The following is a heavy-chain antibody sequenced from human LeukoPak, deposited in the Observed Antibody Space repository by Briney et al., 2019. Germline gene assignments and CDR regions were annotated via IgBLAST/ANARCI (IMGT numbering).Heavy chain of an antibody. V-gene: IGHV3-21*01. J-gene: IGHJ4*02. D-gene: IGHD6-19*01. Sequence: KSGGSLRLSCAASGFTFSSYSMNWVRQAPGKGLEWVSSISSSSSYIYYADSVKGRFTISRDNAKNSLYLQMNSLRAEDTAVYYCAKDSRNDGWSFDYWGQGTLVTVSS. CDR2: ISSSSSYI. CDR3: AKDSRNDGWSFDY. CDR1: GFTFSSYS.